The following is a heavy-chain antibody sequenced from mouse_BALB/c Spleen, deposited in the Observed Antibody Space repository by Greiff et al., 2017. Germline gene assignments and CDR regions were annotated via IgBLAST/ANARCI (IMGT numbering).Heavy chain of an antibody. Sequence: EVQLQQSGPGLVKPSQSLSLTCTVTGYSITSDYAWNRIRQFPGNKLEWMGYISYSGSTSYNPSLKNRISITRDTSKNQFFLQLNSVTTEDTATYYCANGCYYHYAMDYWGQGTSVTVSS. CDR2: ISYSGST. CDR3: ANGCYYHYAMDY. V-gene: IGHV3-2*02. D-gene: IGHD2-3*01. CDR1: GYSITSDYA. J-gene: IGHJ4*01.